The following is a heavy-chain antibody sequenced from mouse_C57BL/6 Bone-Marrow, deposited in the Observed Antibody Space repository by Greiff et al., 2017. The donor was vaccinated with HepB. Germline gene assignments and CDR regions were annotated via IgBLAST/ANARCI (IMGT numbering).Heavy chain of an antibody. CDR3: ARENWNYFDY. D-gene: IGHD4-1*01. J-gene: IGHJ2*01. CDR2: IDPSDSYT. Sequence: QVQLQQPGAELVKPGASVKLSCKASGYTFTSYWMQWVKQRPGQGLEWIGEIDPSDSYTNYNQKFKGKATLTVDTSSSTAYMQLSSLTSEDSAVYYCARENWNYFDYWGQGTTLTVSS. CDR1: GYTFTSYW. V-gene: IGHV1-50*01.